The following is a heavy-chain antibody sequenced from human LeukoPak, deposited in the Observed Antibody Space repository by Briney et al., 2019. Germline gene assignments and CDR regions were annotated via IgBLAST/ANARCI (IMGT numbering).Heavy chain of an antibody. D-gene: IGHD1-26*01. V-gene: IGHV4-4*02. CDR3: ARVGTLWVGATTIDY. CDR2: IFHSGST. J-gene: IGHJ4*02. Sequence: SETLSLTCVVSGDSISSKNWWTWVRQSPGKGLEWIGEIFHSGSTTYNPSLKSRLTISVDKSKNQFSLKLSSVTAADTAVYYCARVGTLWVGATTIDYWGQGTLVTVSS. CDR1: GDSISSKNW.